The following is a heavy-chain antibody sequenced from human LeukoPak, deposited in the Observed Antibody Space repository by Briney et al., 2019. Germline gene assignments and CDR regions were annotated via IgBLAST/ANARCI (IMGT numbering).Heavy chain of an antibody. CDR1: RFTFSSYS. D-gene: IGHD6-19*01. Sequence: GGSLRLSCAASRFTFSSYSMNWVRPAPGNGLEWVSSISSSSSYINHADSVKGRFTISRDNAKNSLYLKMNSLRAEDTAVYYWARDRREIAVAGTGIDYWGQGTLVTVSS. CDR2: ISSSSSYI. J-gene: IGHJ4*02. V-gene: IGHV3-21*04. CDR3: ARDRREIAVAGTGIDY.